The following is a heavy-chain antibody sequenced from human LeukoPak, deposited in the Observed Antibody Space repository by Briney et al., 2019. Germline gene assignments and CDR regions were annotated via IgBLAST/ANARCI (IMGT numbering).Heavy chain of an antibody. CDR1: GFTFSTYG. V-gene: IGHV3-30*03. Sequence: GGSLRLSCAASGFTFSTYGMHWVRQAPGKGLEWVAVISYDGSNEYFVDSVKGRFTISRDNSRNILFLQMNSLRPEDTAVYYCARDLGVGAYLLFDYISSGLDSWGQGTLVTVSS. D-gene: IGHD6-6*01. J-gene: IGHJ4*02. CDR2: ISYDGSNE. CDR3: ARDLGVGAYLLFDYISSGLDS.